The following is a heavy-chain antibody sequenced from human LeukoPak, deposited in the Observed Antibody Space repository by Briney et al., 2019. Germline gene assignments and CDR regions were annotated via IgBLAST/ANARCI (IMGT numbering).Heavy chain of an antibody. Sequence: SETLSLTCTVSGGSISSSSYYWGWIRQPPGKGLEWIGSIYYSGSTYYNPSLKSRVTISVDTSKNQFSQKLSSVTAADTAVYYCARGTTVVTPGGYWGQGTLVTVSS. J-gene: IGHJ4*02. CDR1: GGSISSSSYY. CDR3: ARGTTVVTPGGY. CDR2: IYYSGST. V-gene: IGHV4-39*07. D-gene: IGHD4-23*01.